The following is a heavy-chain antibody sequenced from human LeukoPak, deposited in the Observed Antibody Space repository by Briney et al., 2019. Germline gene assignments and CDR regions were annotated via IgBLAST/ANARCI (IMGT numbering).Heavy chain of an antibody. D-gene: IGHD3-22*01. CDR1: GFTFSSYG. CDR2: ISGSGGTT. CDR3: AKTNGYYSD. V-gene: IGHV3-23*01. Sequence: GGSLRLSCAASGFTFSSYGMNWVRQAPGKGLEWVSGISGSGGTTYYADSVEGRFTISRDNSKNSLSLQVSSLRAEDTAVYYCAKTNGYYSDWGQGTLVTVSS. J-gene: IGHJ4*02.